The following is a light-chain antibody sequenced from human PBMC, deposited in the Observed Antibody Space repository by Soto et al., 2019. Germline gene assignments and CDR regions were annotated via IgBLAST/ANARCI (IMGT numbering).Light chain of an antibody. CDR2: EVS. V-gene: IGLV2-14*01. J-gene: IGLJ3*02. CDR3: SSYTSSSTRV. Sequence: QSALTQPASVSGAPGQSITISCTGTSSDVGGYNYVSWYQQHPGKAPKLMIYEVSNRPSGVSNRFSGSKSGNTASLTISGLQAEDEADYYCSSYTSSSTRVFGGGTKLPV. CDR1: SSDVGGYNY.